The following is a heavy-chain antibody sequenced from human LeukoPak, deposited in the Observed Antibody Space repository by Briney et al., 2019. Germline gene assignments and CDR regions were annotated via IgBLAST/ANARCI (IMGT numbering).Heavy chain of an antibody. CDR3: AREKNRLVLSALLQY. Sequence: GESLRLSCVASGFTFGVYNMNWVRQPPGKGLEWVASISSDAHYIYYSDSVKGRFSISRDNAKNSVFLQMDSLRAEDTAMYFCAREKNRLVLSALLQYWGQGVLVTVSS. CDR2: ISSDAHYI. D-gene: IGHD6-19*01. CDR1: GFTFGVYN. V-gene: IGHV3-21*04. J-gene: IGHJ4*02.